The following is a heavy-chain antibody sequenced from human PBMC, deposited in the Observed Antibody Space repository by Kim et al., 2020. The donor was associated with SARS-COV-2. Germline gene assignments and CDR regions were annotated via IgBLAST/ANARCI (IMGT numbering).Heavy chain of an antibody. Sequence: SETLSLTCAVYGGSFSGYYWSWIRQPPGKGLEWIGEINHSGSTNYNPSLKSRVTISVDTSKNQFSLKLSSVTAADTAVYYCARGGRAYNYYGMDVWGQGTTVTVSS. CDR2: INHSGST. J-gene: IGHJ6*02. CDR1: GGSFSGYY. CDR3: ARGGRAYNYYGMDV. V-gene: IGHV4-34*01. D-gene: IGHD2-15*01.